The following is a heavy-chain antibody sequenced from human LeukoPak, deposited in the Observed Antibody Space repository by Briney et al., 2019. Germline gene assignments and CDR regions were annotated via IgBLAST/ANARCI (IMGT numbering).Heavy chain of an antibody. CDR2: ISSSGSTI. Sequence: GGSLRLSCAASGFTFSTYGMSWVRQAPGKGLEWVSYISSSGSTIYYADSVKGRFTISRDNGKNSLYLQMNSLRAEDTALYYCVREHYNYYMDVWGKGTTVTVSS. CDR3: VREHYNYYMDV. CDR1: GFTFSTYG. V-gene: IGHV3-48*04. J-gene: IGHJ6*03.